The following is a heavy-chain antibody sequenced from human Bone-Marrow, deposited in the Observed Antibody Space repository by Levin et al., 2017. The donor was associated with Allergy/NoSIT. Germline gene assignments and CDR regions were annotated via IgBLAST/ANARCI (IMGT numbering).Heavy chain of an antibody. Sequence: SQTLSLTCTVSGGSIRSGDYYWSWIRQHPGKGLEWIGYIYYSGSTYYNPSLKSRVTISVDTSKNQFSLKLSSVTAADTAVYYCARDRYSDGYIFDYWGQGTLVTVSS. CDR1: GGSIRSGDYY. V-gene: IGHV4-31*03. CDR3: ARDRYSDGYIFDY. D-gene: IGHD5-18*01. J-gene: IGHJ4*02. CDR2: IYYSGST.